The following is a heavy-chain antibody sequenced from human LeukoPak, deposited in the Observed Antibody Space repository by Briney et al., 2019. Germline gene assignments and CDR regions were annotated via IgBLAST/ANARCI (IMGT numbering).Heavy chain of an antibody. CDR2: ISAYKGNT. Sequence: ASVKVSCKASGYTFSTYGISWVRQAPGQGLEWMGWISAYKGNTYYAQKLQGRVTMTTDTSTSTAYMELRSLRADDTAIYYCARDLYYYGSGSYYDVFDVWGQGTMVTVSS. D-gene: IGHD3-10*01. CDR1: GYTFSTYG. J-gene: IGHJ3*01. CDR3: ARDLYYYGSGSYYDVFDV. V-gene: IGHV1-18*01.